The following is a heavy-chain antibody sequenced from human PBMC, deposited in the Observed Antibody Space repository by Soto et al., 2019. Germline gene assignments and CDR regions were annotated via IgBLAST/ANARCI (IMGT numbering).Heavy chain of an antibody. CDR2: ISSSGSTI. Sequence: LRLSSAASAFTFSSYEMNWVRQARGKGLEWVSYISSSGSTIYYADSVKGRFTISRDNAKNSLYLQMNSLRAEDTAVYYCARPLHDYGDFFSFDYWGQGTLVTVSS. CDR1: AFTFSSYE. D-gene: IGHD4-17*01. J-gene: IGHJ4*02. V-gene: IGHV3-48*03. CDR3: ARPLHDYGDFFSFDY.